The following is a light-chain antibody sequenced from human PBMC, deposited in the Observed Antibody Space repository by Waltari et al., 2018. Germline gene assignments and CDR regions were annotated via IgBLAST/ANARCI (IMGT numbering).Light chain of an antibody. CDR3: QQYKTFPRT. J-gene: IGKJ1*01. CDR1: QSVSKW. V-gene: IGKV1-5*03. CDR2: AAS. Sequence: IEMTQSPSNVSASVGTRFLITCRASQSVSKWVAWYQFKGGKAPKVLISAASTIESGVPSRFGGGGSGSDFALTIAGLQPEDSATYYCQQYKTFPRTFGPGTRVEIK.